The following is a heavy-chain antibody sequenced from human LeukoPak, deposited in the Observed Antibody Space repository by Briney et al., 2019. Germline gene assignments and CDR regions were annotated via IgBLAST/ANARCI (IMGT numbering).Heavy chain of an antibody. J-gene: IGHJ4*02. D-gene: IGHD3-16*01. V-gene: IGHV4-61*02. CDR3: AGGGRWPYNYYSDY. CDR1: GYSITSGYF. CDR2: IYTSGST. Sequence: PSETQSLTCTVSGYSITSGYFWSWIRQPAGKGLEWIGRIYTSGSTNYNPSLKSRVTISVDTSKNQFSLKLSSVTAADTAVYYCAGGGRWPYNYYSDYWGQGTLVTVSS.